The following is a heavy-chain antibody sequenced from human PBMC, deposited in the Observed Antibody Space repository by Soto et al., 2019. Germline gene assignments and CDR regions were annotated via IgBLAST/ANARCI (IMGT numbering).Heavy chain of an antibody. D-gene: IGHD2-2*01. Sequence: GGSLRLSCAASGFTSSTYAMTWVRLAPGKGLEWVSTIVGSGNTFYGDSAKGRFTISRDDSKNTVYLQMSSLRAEDTAVYHCAKHRDCSSSSCPTGHWFDPWGQGTLVTVSS. CDR1: GFTSSTYA. V-gene: IGHV3-23*01. CDR2: IVGSGNT. CDR3: AKHRDCSSSSCPTGHWFDP. J-gene: IGHJ5*02.